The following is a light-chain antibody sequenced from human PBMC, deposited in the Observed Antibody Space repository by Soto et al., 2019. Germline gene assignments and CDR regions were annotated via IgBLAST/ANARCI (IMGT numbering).Light chain of an antibody. Sequence: QSVLTQPPSASGTPGQRVTISCSGSSSNIGSNTVNWYQQLPGTAPKLLIYSHTQRPSGVPDRFSGAQSGTSASLAISGLQSEDEADYYCAAWDDSLNGAVFGTGTKLTVL. CDR2: SHT. CDR1: SSNIGSNT. CDR3: AAWDDSLNGAV. V-gene: IGLV1-44*01. J-gene: IGLJ1*01.